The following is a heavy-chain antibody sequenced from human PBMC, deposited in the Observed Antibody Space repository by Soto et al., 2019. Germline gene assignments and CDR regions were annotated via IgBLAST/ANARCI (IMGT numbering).Heavy chain of an antibody. J-gene: IGHJ4*02. V-gene: IGHV3-23*01. CDR2: TSANGGST. D-gene: IGHD3-9*01. Sequence: GGSLRLSCAASGFTFSSHAMSWVRQAPGKGLEWVSGTSANGGSTYYTDPVKGRFTISRDNAKNTLYLQMNSLRAEDTAVYYCAKAISTSRTLLDYWGQGTLVTVSS. CDR3: AKAISTSRTLLDY. CDR1: GFTFSSHA.